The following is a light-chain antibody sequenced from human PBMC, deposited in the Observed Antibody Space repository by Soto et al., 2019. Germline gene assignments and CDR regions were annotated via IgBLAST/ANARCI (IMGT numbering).Light chain of an antibody. CDR3: QQCDTLPLT. CDR2: SAS. Sequence: QMTQSPSFVSASVGDRVTITCRASHAISAWVAWYQVKSGKPPKVLISSASKLERGVPSRFSGSGSGTEFTLTVAGVQPEDFAAYVCQQCDTLPLTFGGGTRVEMK. CDR1: HAISAW. V-gene: IGKV1-12*01. J-gene: IGKJ4*01.